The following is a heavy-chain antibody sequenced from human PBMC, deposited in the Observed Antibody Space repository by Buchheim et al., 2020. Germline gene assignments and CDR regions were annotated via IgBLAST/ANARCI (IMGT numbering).Heavy chain of an antibody. J-gene: IGHJ4*02. CDR3: ARVRVPGYSYGYGHDF. CDR1: GYTFSTHV. Sequence: QVQLVQSGAELKKPGASVKISCKASGYTFSTHVLHWVRQAPGQGLEWMGWINPDTAYTNFSPRFQGRVTITPAHPAGPPSMELSSLKSEDTSVYYCARVRVPGYSYGYGHDFWGQGTL. CDR2: INPDTAYT. D-gene: IGHD5-18*01. V-gene: IGHV1-3*01.